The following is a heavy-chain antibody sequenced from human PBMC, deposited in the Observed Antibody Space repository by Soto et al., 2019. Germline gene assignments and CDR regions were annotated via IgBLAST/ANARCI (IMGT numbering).Heavy chain of an antibody. J-gene: IGHJ4*02. V-gene: IGHV3-21*01. Sequence: AGGSLRLSCAASGFTFSSYSMNWVRQAPGKGLEWVSSISSSSSYIYYADSVKGRFTISRDNAKNSLYLQMNSLRAEDTAVYYCARDPSNANYYDSSGYLDYWGQGTLVTVSS. CDR3: ARDPSNANYYDSSGYLDY. CDR1: GFTFSSYS. D-gene: IGHD3-22*01. CDR2: ISSSSSYI.